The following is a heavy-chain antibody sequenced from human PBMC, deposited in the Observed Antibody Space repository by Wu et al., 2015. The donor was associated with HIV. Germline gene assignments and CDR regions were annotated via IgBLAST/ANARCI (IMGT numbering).Heavy chain of an antibody. V-gene: IGHV1-2*02. CDR1: GYTFTGYY. CDR2: INPNSGGT. Sequence: QVQLVQSGAEVKKPGASVKVSCKASGYTFTGYYIHWVRQAPGQGLEWMGWINPNSGGTNYAQKFQGRVTMTRDTSISTAYMELSRLRSDDTAVYYCARVMTTVIEDDAFDIWGQGTMVTV. J-gene: IGHJ3*02. CDR3: ARVMTTVIEDDAFDI. D-gene: IGHD4-11*01.